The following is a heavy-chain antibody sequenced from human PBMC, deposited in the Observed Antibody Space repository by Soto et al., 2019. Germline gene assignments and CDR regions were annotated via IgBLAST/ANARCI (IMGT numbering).Heavy chain of an antibody. D-gene: IGHD3-10*01. CDR1: GYTFTSYA. CDR3: ARGAGYYYGSGSYQGQKYYYIDV. Sequence: ASVKVSCKASGYTFTSYAMHWVRQAPGQRLEWMGWINAGIGNTKYSQKFQGRVTITRDTSASTAYMELSSLRSEDTAVYYCARGAGYYYGSGSYQGQKYYYIDVWGKGTTVPV. V-gene: IGHV1-3*01. CDR2: INAGIGNT. J-gene: IGHJ6*03.